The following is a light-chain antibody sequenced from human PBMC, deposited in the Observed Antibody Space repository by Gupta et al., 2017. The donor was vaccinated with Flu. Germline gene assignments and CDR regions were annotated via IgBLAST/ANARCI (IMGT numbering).Light chain of an antibody. CDR2: GNN. V-gene: IGLV1-40*01. CDR1: SSNLGAGYD. Sequence: QSGLTQPPSVSGAPGQRLTISSTGSSSNLGAGYDVHWYQHFPGKAPKLLLYGNNHRPSGVPDRFSGSKSGTSASLAITGLQADDEADYFCQSYDSSLSGSVFGGGTKLTVL. J-gene: IGLJ3*02. CDR3: QSYDSSLSGSV.